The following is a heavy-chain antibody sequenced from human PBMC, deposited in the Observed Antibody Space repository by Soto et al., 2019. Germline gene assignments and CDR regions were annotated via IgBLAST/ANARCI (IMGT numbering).Heavy chain of an antibody. D-gene: IGHD3-22*01. V-gene: IGHV3-49*04. CDR1: GFTFGDYA. Sequence: PGGSLRLSCTASGFTFGDYAMSWVRQAPGKGLEWVGFIRSKAYGGTTEYAASVKGRFTISRDDSKSIAYLQMNSLKTEDTAVYYCTRDYYDSSGYYYEPYYFDYWGQGTLVTVSS. CDR2: IRSKAYGGTT. CDR3: TRDYYDSSGYYYEPYYFDY. J-gene: IGHJ4*02.